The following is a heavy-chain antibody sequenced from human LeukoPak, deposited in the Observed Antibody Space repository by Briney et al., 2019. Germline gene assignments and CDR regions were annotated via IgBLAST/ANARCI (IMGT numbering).Heavy chain of an antibody. CDR2: IYHSGST. J-gene: IGHJ4*02. CDR1: GYSISSGYY. V-gene: IGHV4-38-2*02. CDR3: ARTICTNGVCDDY. D-gene: IGHD2-8*01. Sequence: SETLSLTCTVSGYSISSGYYWGWIRQPPGKGLEWIGSIYHSGSTYYNPSLKRRVTISVDTSNNQFSLKLSSVTAADTAVYYCARTICTNGVCDDYWGQGTLVTVSS.